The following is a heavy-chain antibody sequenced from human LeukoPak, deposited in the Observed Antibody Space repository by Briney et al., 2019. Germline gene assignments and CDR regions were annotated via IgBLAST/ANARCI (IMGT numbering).Heavy chain of an antibody. Sequence: GGSLRLSCAASGFTFSSYWMTWVRQAPGKGLEWVATIKQDGSERYYVDSVKGRFSISRDNARNSLYLQMNSLRAEDTAVYYCAREYSSDWPTRFDYWGQATLVTVSS. CDR1: GFTFSSYW. J-gene: IGHJ4*02. CDR3: AREYSSDWPTRFDY. V-gene: IGHV3-7*01. CDR2: IKQDGSER. D-gene: IGHD6-19*01.